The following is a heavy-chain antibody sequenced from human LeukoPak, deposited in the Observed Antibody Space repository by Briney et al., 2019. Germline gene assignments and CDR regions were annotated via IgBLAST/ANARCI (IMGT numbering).Heavy chain of an antibody. CDR1: GYSISSGYY. Sequence: SETLSLTCTVSGYSISSGYYWGWIRQPPGKGLEWIGSIYHSGSTYYNPSLKSRVTISVDTSKNQFSLKLSSVTAADTAVYYCARARLYDFWSGYPYLYYFDYWGQGTLVTVSS. CDR2: IYHSGST. CDR3: ARARLYDFWSGYPYLYYFDY. V-gene: IGHV4-38-2*02. D-gene: IGHD3-3*01. J-gene: IGHJ4*02.